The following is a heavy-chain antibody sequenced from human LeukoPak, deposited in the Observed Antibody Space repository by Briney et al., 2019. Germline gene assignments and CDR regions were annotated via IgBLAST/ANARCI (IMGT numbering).Heavy chain of an antibody. V-gene: IGHV1-2*02. CDR3: ARAGYSYGYYFDY. CDR2: INPNSGGT. Sequence: GASLKVSCKASGYTFTGYYMHWVRQAPGQGLEWMGWINPNSGGTNYAQTFQGRVTMTRDTSISTAYMELSRLRSDDTAVYYGARAGYSYGYYFDYWGQGTLVTVSS. J-gene: IGHJ4*02. D-gene: IGHD5-18*01. CDR1: GYTFTGYY.